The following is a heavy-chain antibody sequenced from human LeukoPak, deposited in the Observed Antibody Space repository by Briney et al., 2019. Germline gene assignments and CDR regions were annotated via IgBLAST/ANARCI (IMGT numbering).Heavy chain of an antibody. J-gene: IGHJ6*02. V-gene: IGHV3-33*01. Sequence: SSYYWGWIRQPPGKGLEWVAVIWYDGSNKNYADSVKGRFTISRDNSKNTLYLQMNSLRAEDTAVYYCARGGRTTWHGMDVWGQGTTVTVSS. CDR1: SSYY. D-gene: IGHD4-17*01. CDR2: IWYDGSNK. CDR3: ARGGRTTWHGMDV.